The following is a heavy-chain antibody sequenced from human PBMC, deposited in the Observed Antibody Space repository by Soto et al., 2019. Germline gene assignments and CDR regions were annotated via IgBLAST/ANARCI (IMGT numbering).Heavy chain of an antibody. Sequence: GSLRLSCAASGFTVSSDYMSWVRQAPGKGLEWVSVIYSGGSTYYADSVKGRFTISRDNSKNTLYLQMNSLRAEDTAVYYCARGLDAPPDAFDIWGQGTMVTVSS. J-gene: IGHJ3*02. CDR2: IYSGGST. CDR3: ARGLDAPPDAFDI. CDR1: GFTVSSDY. V-gene: IGHV3-53*01.